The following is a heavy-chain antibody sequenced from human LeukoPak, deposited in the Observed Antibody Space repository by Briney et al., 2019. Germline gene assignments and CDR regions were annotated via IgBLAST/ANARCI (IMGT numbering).Heavy chain of an antibody. CDR3: ARDFADSSGSY. Sequence: GGSLRLSCAASGFTFSSYPMSWVRQAPGKGLEWVSAISGSGGSTYYADSVKGRFTISRDNSKNTLYLQMNSLRAEDTAVYYCARDFADSSGSYWGQGTLVTVSS. V-gene: IGHV3-23*01. J-gene: IGHJ4*02. CDR2: ISGSGGST. D-gene: IGHD3-22*01. CDR1: GFTFSSYP.